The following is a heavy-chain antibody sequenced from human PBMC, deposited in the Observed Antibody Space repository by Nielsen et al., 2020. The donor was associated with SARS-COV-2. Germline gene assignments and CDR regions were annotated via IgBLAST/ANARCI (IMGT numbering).Heavy chain of an antibody. J-gene: IGHJ1*01. CDR2: IYYSGSI. D-gene: IGHD6-13*01. Sequence: SETLSLTCTVSGGSISSSNYYWGWIRQPPGKGLEWIAYIYYSGSINYNPSLKSRATISIDTSKRQFSLKLTSVTAADTAVYYCARGYSSSWYGERFFQHWGQGTLVTVSS. CDR1: GGSISSSNYY. CDR3: ARGYSSSWYGERFFQH. V-gene: IGHV4-61*05.